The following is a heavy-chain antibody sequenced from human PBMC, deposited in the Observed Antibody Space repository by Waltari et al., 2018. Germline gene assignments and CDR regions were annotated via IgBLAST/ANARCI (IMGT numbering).Heavy chain of an antibody. CDR1: GRTLRTFA. Sequence: QGQLREPGRGGVKPGGSLRVSWSASGRTLRTFAMQWVRQTPARGLGWVAFIRFDGTTAYYADSVTGRFTVSRDNSENRYYLQMNSLRPEDTGVYYCVKDGDYNLPAYDAFDIWGPGTMVSVSS. CDR2: IRFDGTTA. V-gene: IGHV3-30*02. D-gene: IGHD4-17*01. CDR3: VKDGDYNLPAYDAFDI. J-gene: IGHJ3*02.